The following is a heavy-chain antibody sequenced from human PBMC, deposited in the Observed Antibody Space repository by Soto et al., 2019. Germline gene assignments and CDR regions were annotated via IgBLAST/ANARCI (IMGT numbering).Heavy chain of an antibody. CDR1: GGTFSSYA. D-gene: IGHD2-2*01. CDR2: IIPIFGTA. V-gene: IGHV1-69*13. CDR3: ARGMPAGPLYYYYGMDV. Sequence: GASVKVSCKASGGTFSSYAISWVRRAPGQGLEWMGGIIPIFGTANYAQKFQGRVTITADESTSTAYMELSSLRSEDTAVYYCARGMPAGPLYYYYGMDVWGQGTTVTVSS. J-gene: IGHJ6*02.